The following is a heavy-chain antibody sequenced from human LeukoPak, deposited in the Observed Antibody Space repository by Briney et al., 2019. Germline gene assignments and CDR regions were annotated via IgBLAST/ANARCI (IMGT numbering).Heavy chain of an antibody. J-gene: IGHJ5*02. D-gene: IGHD1-1*01. CDR3: ARDRTTGWFDP. V-gene: IGHV3-21*01. CDR1: GFTFSSYS. Sequence: RTGGSLRLSCAASGFTFSSYSVNWVRQAPGKGLEWVSSISSSSSYIYYADSVKGRFTISRDNAKNSLYLQMNSLRAEDTAVYYCARDRTTGWFDPWGQGTLVTVSS. CDR2: ISSSSSYI.